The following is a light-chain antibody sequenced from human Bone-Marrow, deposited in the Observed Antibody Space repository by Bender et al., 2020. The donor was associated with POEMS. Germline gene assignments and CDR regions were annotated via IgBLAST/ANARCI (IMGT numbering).Light chain of an antibody. CDR2: EVS. CDR1: SSDVGGYNF. V-gene: IGLV2-8*01. CDR3: CSYGGTHTWV. Sequence: QSALTQPPSASGSPGQSVTISCTGTSSDVGGYNFVSWYQQHPGKAPKLIIYEVSKRPSGVSSRFSGSMSGSTASLTISGLQAEDEADYYCCSYGGTHTWVFCGGTKLTVL. J-gene: IGLJ3*02.